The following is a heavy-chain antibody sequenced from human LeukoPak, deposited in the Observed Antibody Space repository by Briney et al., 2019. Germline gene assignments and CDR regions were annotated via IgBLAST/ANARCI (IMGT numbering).Heavy chain of an antibody. D-gene: IGHD6-19*01. V-gene: IGHV1-8*01. J-gene: IGHJ5*02. Sequence: ASVKVSCKASGYTFTSYDINCVRQATGQGLEWMGWMNPNSGNTGYAQKFQGRVTMTRNTSISTAYMELSSLRSEDTAVYYCARGPSNSGWYGGPQTECNWSDPWPKGTLVTVFS. CDR2: MNPNSGNT. CDR3: ARGPSNSGWYGGPQTECNWSDP. CDR1: GYTFTSYD.